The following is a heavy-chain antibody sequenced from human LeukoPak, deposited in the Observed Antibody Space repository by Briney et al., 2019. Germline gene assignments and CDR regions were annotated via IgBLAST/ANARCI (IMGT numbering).Heavy chain of an antibody. V-gene: IGHV4-34*01. Sequence: PSETLSLTCAVYGGSFSGYYWSWIRQPPGKGLEWIGEINHSGSTNYNPSLKSRVTMSVDTSKNQFSLKLSSVTAADTAVYYCARLRQLARPLYYYYYMDVWGKGTTVTVSS. CDR1: GGSFSGYY. CDR3: ARLRQLARPLYYYYYMDV. CDR2: INHSGST. D-gene: IGHD6-6*01. J-gene: IGHJ6*03.